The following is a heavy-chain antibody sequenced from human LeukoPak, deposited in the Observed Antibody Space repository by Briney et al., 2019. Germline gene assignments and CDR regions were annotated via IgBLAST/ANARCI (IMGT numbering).Heavy chain of an antibody. CDR1: GITVSNNY. V-gene: IGHV3-66*01. CDR2: IYSGGST. Sequence: GGSLRLSCAASGITVSNNYMSWVRQAPGKGLEWVSLIYSGGSTYYADSVRGRFTISRDSSKDTLYLQMNSLRVEDTAVYYCARIYNWGQGTLVTVSS. J-gene: IGHJ4*02. CDR3: ARIYN. D-gene: IGHD4-11*01.